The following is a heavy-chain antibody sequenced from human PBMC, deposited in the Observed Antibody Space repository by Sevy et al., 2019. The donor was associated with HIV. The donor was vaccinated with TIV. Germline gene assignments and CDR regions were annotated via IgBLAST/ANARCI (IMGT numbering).Heavy chain of an antibody. CDR2: INPNSGGT. CDR1: GYFFTGYY. D-gene: IGHD6-19*01. CDR3: ARGGGYSSGWWTFDY. V-gene: IGHV1-2*06. Sequence: ASVKVSCKASGYFFTGYYLHWVRQTPGQGLEWMGRINPNSGGTSYAQNFQGRVTMTRDTSISTAYMELSRLRSDDTAVYYCARGGGYSSGWWTFDYWGQGTLVTVSS. J-gene: IGHJ4*02.